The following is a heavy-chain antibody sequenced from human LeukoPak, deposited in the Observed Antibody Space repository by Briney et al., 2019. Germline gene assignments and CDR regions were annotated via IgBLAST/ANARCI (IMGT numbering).Heavy chain of an antibody. CDR1: GFTFSSYS. D-gene: IGHD4-23*01. CDR3: AKDRSLDGGNSNGYFDS. V-gene: IGHV3-23*01. J-gene: IGHJ4*02. CDR2: ISGSAGST. Sequence: QTGGSLRLSCAASGFTFSSYSMNWVRQAPGKGLEWVSIISGSAGSTYYADSVKGRFTISRDNSKNTLFLQMNSPRAEDTAVYYCAKDRSLDGGNSNGYFDSWGQGTLVTVSS.